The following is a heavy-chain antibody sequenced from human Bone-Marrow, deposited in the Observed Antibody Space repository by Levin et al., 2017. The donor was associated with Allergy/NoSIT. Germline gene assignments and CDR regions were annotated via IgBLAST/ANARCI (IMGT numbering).Heavy chain of an antibody. D-gene: IGHD1-7*01. J-gene: IGHJ4*02. CDR2: IYTDGSGT. V-gene: IGHV3-74*01. Sequence: GGSLRLSCAASGFTFSSYSMHWVRQGPGKGLVWVSRIYTDGSGTSYADSVKGRFTISRDNAKSTLFLQMNSLRAEDTAVYYCARGSNFAHDYWGQGTLVTVSS. CDR3: ARGSNFAHDY. CDR1: GFTFSSYS.